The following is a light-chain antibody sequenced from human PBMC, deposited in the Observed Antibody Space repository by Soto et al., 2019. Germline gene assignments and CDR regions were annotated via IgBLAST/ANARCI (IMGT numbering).Light chain of an antibody. Sequence: EIVLTQSPGTLSLSPGERATLSCRASQSFSSSYLAWYQHKPGQAPRLLIYGASSRATGIPDRFSGSGSGTDFTLTISRLEPEDFAMYYCQQYGSSPRTFGQGTKVEIK. CDR3: QQYGSSPRT. J-gene: IGKJ1*01. V-gene: IGKV3-20*01. CDR2: GAS. CDR1: QSFSSSY.